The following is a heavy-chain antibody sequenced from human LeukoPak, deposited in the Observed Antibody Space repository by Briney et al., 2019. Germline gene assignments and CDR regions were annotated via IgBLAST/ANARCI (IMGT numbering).Heavy chain of an antibody. Sequence: FGTPSPTLAVYGGAFSGYYWGWVRPPPGKGVGGVGEINHSGSTNYNPSLKSRVTISVDTSKNQFSLKLSSVTAADTAVYYCARGHRWLAGTTWFDYWGQGTLVTVSS. CDR3: ARGHRWLAGTTWFDY. V-gene: IGHV4-34*01. CDR1: GGAFSGYY. D-gene: IGHD1-7*01. CDR2: INHSGST. J-gene: IGHJ4*02.